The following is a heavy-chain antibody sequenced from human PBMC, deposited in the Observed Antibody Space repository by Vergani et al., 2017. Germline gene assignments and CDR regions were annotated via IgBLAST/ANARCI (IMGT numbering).Heavy chain of an antibody. Sequence: QLQLQESGPGLVKPSETLSLTCTVSGGSISSSSYYWGWIRQPPGKGLEWIGSIYYSGSTYYNPSLKSRVTISVDTSKNQFSLKLSSVTAADTAVYYCAREWTERWFDPWGQGTLVTVSS. J-gene: IGHJ5*02. CDR3: AREWTERWFDP. D-gene: IGHD3/OR15-3a*01. CDR1: GGSISSSSYY. V-gene: IGHV4-39*07. CDR2: IYYSGST.